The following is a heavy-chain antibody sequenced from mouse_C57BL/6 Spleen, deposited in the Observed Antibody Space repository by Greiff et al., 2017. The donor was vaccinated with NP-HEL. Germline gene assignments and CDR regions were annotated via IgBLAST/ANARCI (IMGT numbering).Heavy chain of an antibody. Sequence: VQLKQSGPGLVKPSQSLSLTCSVTGYSITSGYYWNWIRQFPGNKLEWMGYISYDGSNNYNPSLKNRISITRDTSKNQFFLKLNSVTTEDTATYYCARDDQRNYAMDYWGQGTSVTVSS. CDR3: ARDDQRNYAMDY. CDR1: GYSITSGYY. J-gene: IGHJ4*01. V-gene: IGHV3-6*01. CDR2: ISYDGSN.